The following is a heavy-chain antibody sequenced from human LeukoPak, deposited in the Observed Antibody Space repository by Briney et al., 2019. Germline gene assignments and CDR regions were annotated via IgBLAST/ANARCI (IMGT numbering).Heavy chain of an antibody. V-gene: IGHV3-48*03. CDR1: GFTFSSYE. D-gene: IGHD3-22*01. Sequence: GGSLRLSCAASGFTFSSYEMNWVRQAPGKGLEWVSYISSSDSTIYYADSVKGRFTISRDNAKNSLYLQMNSLRAEDTAVYYCAREDYYDSSGFYFDYWGQGTLVTVSS. CDR3: AREDYYDSSGFYFDY. CDR2: ISSSDSTI. J-gene: IGHJ4*02.